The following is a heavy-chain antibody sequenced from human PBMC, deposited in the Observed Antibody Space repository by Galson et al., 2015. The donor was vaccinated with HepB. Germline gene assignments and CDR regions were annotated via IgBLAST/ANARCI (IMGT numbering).Heavy chain of an antibody. D-gene: IGHD2-8*02. J-gene: IGHJ4*02. CDR1: GFTFSAYA. CDR2: ISKDGTDK. CDR3: ARRRCTGGSCYSDF. Sequence: SLRLSCAASGFTFSAYATHWVRQAPGKGLEWVAVISKDGTDKKFADSVKGRFSISRDNSANTLYLHVTGLRVEDTAVYYCARRRCTGGSCYSDFWGRGTLVTVSS. V-gene: IGHV3-30*03.